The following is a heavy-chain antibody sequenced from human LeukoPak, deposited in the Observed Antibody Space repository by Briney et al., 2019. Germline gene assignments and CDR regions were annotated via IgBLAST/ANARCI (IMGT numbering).Heavy chain of an antibody. CDR2: INHSGST. D-gene: IGHD3-3*01. Sequence: GSLRLSCSASGFTFSSYGMSWIRQPPGKGLEWIGEINHSGSTNYNPSLKSRVTISVDTSKNQFSLKLSSVTAADTAVYYCARGSTFFWSGYYGPYFDYWGQGTLVTVSS. V-gene: IGHV4-34*01. CDR3: ARGSTFFWSGYYGPYFDY. CDR1: GFTFSSYG. J-gene: IGHJ4*02.